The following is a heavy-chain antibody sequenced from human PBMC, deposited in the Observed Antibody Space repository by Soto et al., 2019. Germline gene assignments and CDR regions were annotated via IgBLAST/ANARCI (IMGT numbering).Heavy chain of an antibody. D-gene: IGHD6-19*01. CDR1: GFTFSSYA. J-gene: IGHJ4*02. CDR3: ASEGEQWLVRHPDY. CDR2: ISYDGSNK. Sequence: GGSLRLSCAASGFTFSSYAMHWVRQAPGKGLEWVAVISYDGSNKYYADSVKGRFTISRDNSKNTLYLQMNSLRAEDTAVYYCASEGEQWLVRHPDYWGQGTLVTVSS. V-gene: IGHV3-30-3*01.